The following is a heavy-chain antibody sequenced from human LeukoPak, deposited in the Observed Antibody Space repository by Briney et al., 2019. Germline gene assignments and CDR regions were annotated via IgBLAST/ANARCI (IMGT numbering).Heavy chain of an antibody. D-gene: IGHD1-1*01. Sequence: PGGSLRLSCAASGFXFSXXXXXXVXXAPXKXXVXVSRTNADGSSTSYADSVKGRFTISRDNAKNTLYLQMNSLRADDTAVYYCARGGLEPVDYWGQGTLVTVSS. J-gene: IGHJ4*02. CDR3: ARGGLEPVDY. V-gene: IGHV3-74*01. CDR1: GFXFSXXX. CDR2: TNADGSST.